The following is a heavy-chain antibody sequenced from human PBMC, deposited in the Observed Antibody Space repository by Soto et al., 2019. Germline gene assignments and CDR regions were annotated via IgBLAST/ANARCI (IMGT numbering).Heavy chain of an antibody. CDR1: GFTFSSYS. J-gene: IGHJ4*02. D-gene: IGHD4-17*01. Sequence: PGGSLRLSCAASGFTFSSYSMNWVRQAPGKGLEWVSSISSSSSYIYYADSVKGRFTISRDNSKNTLYLQMNSLRAEDTAVYYCATPPGGDYNFYDYWGQGTLVTVSS. CDR3: ATPPGGDYNFYDY. V-gene: IGHV3-21*04. CDR2: ISSSSSYI.